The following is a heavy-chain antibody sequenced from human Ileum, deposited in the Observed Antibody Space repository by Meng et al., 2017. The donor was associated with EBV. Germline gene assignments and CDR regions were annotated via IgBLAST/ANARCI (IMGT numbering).Heavy chain of an antibody. CDR1: GVEFSSYV. CDR3: VRDVNWQLYDY. D-gene: IGHD2-8*01. CDR2: ISNDGSFP. J-gene: IGHJ4*02. Sequence: GQLVESGGGLFQPGGSLGLSCAASGVEFSSYVMHWVSQGPGKGPVWVSRISNDGSFPTYADSVKGRFTISRDNAHNTLYLQMNSLRAEDTAVYYCVRDVNWQLYDYWGQGALVTVSS. V-gene: IGHV3-74*03.